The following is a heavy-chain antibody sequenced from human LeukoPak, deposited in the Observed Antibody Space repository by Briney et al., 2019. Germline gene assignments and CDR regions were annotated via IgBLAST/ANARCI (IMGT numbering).Heavy chain of an antibody. V-gene: IGHV4-61*02. CDR3: ARDSAIYDSSGYYYSDAFDI. Sequence: SQTLPLTCSVSGGSISSGFYYWSWIRQPAGKGLEWVGRIYASGNTNYNTSLKSRVTISVDTSNKQFSLKLSSVTATDTAVYYCARDSAIYDSSGYYYSDAFDIWGQGIMVTVSS. CDR2: IYASGNT. J-gene: IGHJ3*02. CDR1: GGSISSGFYY. D-gene: IGHD3-22*01.